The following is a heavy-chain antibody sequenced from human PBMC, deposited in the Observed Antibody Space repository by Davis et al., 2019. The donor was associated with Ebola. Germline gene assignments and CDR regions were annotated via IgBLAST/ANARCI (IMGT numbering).Heavy chain of an antibody. CDR1: GGSISSSY. D-gene: IGHD2-21*02. CDR3: AREMGDSSFDY. Sequence: SETLSLTCTVSGGSISSSYWSWIRQPPGKGLEWIGYIYYSESSNYNPSLKSRVTISVDTSKNQFSLKLSSVTAADTAVYYCAREMGDSSFDYWGQGTLVTVSS. J-gene: IGHJ4*02. CDR2: IYYSESS. V-gene: IGHV4-59*01.